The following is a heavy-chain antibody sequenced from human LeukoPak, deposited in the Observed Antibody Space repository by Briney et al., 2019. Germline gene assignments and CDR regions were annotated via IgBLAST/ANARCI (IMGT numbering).Heavy chain of an antibody. CDR1: GFTFSSYE. Sequence: PGGSLRLSCAASGFTFSSYEMNWVRQAPGKGLEWVSYISSSGSTIYYADPVKGRFTISRDNAKNSLYLQMNSLRAEDTAVYYCARAPLRHFDRPYYFDYWGQGTLVTVSS. D-gene: IGHD3-9*01. CDR3: ARAPLRHFDRPYYFDY. J-gene: IGHJ4*02. CDR2: ISSSGSTI. V-gene: IGHV3-48*03.